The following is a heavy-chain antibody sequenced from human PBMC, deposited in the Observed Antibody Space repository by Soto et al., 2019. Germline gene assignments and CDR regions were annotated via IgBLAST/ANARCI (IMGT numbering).Heavy chain of an antibody. D-gene: IGHD7-27*01. CDR3: ARGPRNWGVDY. CDR2: FDPEDGET. CDR1: GDTLSELS. Sequence: ASVKVSCKVSGDTLSELSMYWVRQAPGKGLEWMGGFDPEDGETVYAQKFQGRVTMTRDTSKSTAFMELSSLTSEDTAVYYCARGPRNWGVDYWGQGTLVTVSS. J-gene: IGHJ4*02. V-gene: IGHV1-24*01.